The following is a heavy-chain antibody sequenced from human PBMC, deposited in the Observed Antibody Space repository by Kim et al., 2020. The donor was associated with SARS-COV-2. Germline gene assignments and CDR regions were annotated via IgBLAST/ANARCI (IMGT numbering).Heavy chain of an antibody. CDR2: MWYDGSNE. CDR3: ARDHIYYDSSGRRSYCDL. V-gene: IGHV3-33*01. Sequence: GGSLRLSCAASGFTFSSFGMHWVRQAPGRGLEWVAVMWYDGSNEYYAASVRGRFTISRDNSKNTLYLQMNSLRAEDTAVYYCARDHIYYDSSGRRSYCDLWGQGTRVTVSS. CDR1: GFTFSSFG. J-gene: IGHJ4*02. D-gene: IGHD3-22*01.